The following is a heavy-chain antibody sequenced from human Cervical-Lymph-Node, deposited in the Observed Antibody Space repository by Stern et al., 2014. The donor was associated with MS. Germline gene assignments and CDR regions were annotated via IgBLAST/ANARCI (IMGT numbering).Heavy chain of an antibody. D-gene: IGHD5-18*01. Sequence: QVTLKESGPVLVKPTETLTLTCTVSGFSLSHARMGVSCIRQPPGKPLEWLAHIFSNDEKFYSTSLKSRLTISRDTSKSQVVLTMTNMDPVDTATYYCARIEDNYGHMGEFDYWGQGTLVTVSS. CDR2: IFSNDEK. J-gene: IGHJ4*02. CDR3: ARIEDNYGHMGEFDY. CDR1: GFSLSHARMG. V-gene: IGHV2-26*01.